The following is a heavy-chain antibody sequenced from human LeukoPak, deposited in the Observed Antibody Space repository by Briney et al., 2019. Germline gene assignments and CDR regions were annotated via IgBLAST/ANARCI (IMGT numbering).Heavy chain of an antibody. CDR3: ARDLIAAANFDI. V-gene: IGHV4-4*07. CDR2: IYTSGST. D-gene: IGHD6-13*01. Sequence: SETLSLTCAVYGGSFSGYYWSWIRQPAGKGLEWIGRIYTSGSTNYNPFLKSRVTMSVDTSKNQFSLKLSSVTAADTAVYYCARDLIAAANFDIWGQGTMVTVSS. CDR1: GGSFSGYY. J-gene: IGHJ3*02.